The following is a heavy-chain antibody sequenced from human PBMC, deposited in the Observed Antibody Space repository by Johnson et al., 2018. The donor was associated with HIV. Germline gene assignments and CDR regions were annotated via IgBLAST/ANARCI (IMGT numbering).Heavy chain of an antibody. CDR1: GFTFSSYG. V-gene: IGHV3-30*18. J-gene: IGHJ3*02. Sequence: VESGGDVVQPGGSLRLSCAASGFTFSSYGMHWVRQAPGKGLEWVAVISYDGSNKYYADSVKGRFTISRDNSKNTLYLQMNSLRAEDTAGYYWAKAGAVAGPGIDAFDIWGQGTMVTVSS. CDR2: ISYDGSNK. D-gene: IGHD6-19*01. CDR3: AKAGAVAGPGIDAFDI.